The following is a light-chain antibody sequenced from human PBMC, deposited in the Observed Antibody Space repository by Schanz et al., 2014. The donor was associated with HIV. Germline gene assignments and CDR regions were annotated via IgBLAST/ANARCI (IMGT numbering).Light chain of an antibody. J-gene: IGLJ3*02. CDR3: VFFMPGGTWV. CDR2: RTN. CDR1: SGSVSTDYY. Sequence: QTVVTQEPSFSVSPGGTVTLTCGLSSGSVSTDYYPSWFQQTPGQAPRTLIYRTNTRCPGVPDRFSGSILGNKAALTITGAQADDESDYYCVFFMPGGTWVFGGGTKLTVL. V-gene: IGLV8-61*01.